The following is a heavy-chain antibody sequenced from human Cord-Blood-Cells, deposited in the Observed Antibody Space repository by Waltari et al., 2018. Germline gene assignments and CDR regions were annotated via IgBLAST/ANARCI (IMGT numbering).Heavy chain of an antibody. D-gene: IGHD1-26*01. CDR3: ARLDSGSYDENWFDP. CDR1: GGSISSSSYY. CDR2: IYYSGST. V-gene: IGHV4-39*01. J-gene: IGHJ5*02. Sequence: QLQLQESGPGLVKPSETLSLTCTVSGGSISSSSYYWGWIRQPPGKGLEWIGSIYYSGSTYYNPSLKSRFTISVDTSKNQFSLKLSSVTAADTAVYYCARLDSGSYDENWFDPWGQGTLVTVSS.